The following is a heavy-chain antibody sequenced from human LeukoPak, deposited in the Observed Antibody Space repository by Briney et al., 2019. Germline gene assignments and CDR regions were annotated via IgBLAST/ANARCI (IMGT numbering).Heavy chain of an antibody. V-gene: IGHV3-48*03. CDR2: ISTSGSIM. Sequence: PGGSLRLSCAASGFAFSGYEMNWVRQAPGKGLEWLSYISTSGSIMLYADSVKGRFTISRDNAKNSLYLQIDSLRAEDTAVYYCAGGLSDYYYTVGYWGQGTLVTVSS. CDR1: GFAFSGYE. CDR3: AGGLSDYYYTVGY. D-gene: IGHD3-22*01. J-gene: IGHJ4*02.